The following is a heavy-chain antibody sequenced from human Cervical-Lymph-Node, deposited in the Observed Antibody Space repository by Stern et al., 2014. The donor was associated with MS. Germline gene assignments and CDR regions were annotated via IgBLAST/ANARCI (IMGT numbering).Heavy chain of an antibody. V-gene: IGHV1-18*01. D-gene: IGHD3-16*02. CDR1: GYTFPNYG. CDR2: INNYTGDT. J-gene: IGHJ5*02. CDR3: ARDLVIVIGLHNWFDP. Sequence: QVQLVQSGAEVKKPGASVKVSCKTSGYTFPNYGISWVRQAPGKGLEWMGWINNYTGDTYYAEKFKGRVTMTTDTSTTPESMQLRCLRSDVTTVCYCARDLVIVIGLHNWFDPWGQGTLVTVSS.